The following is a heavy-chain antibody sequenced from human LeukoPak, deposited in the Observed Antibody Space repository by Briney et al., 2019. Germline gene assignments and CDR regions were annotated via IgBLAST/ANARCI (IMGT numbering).Heavy chain of an antibody. CDR2: IYYSGST. CDR1: GGSISSSNW. D-gene: IGHD3-10*01. Sequence: SGTLSLTCAVSGGSISSSNWWSWVRQPPGKGLEWIGSIYYSGSTYYNPSLKSRVTISVDTSKNQFSLKLSSVTAADTAVYYCARASTGEGVLWPFDYWGQGTLVTVSS. V-gene: IGHV4-4*02. CDR3: ARASTGEGVLWPFDY. J-gene: IGHJ4*02.